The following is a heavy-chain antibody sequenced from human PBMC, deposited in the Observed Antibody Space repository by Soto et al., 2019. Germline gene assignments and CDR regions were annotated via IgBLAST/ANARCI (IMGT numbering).Heavy chain of an antibody. V-gene: IGHV4-30-4*01. CDR2: IYYSGIT. CDR3: ARGSYDSSGFDY. J-gene: IGHJ4*02. CDR1: GGSISSGDYY. Sequence: SETLSLTCTVSGGSISSGDYYWSWIRQPPGKGLEWIGYIYYSGITYYNPSLKSRVTISVDTSKNQFSLKLSSVTAADTAVYYCARGSYDSSGFDYWGQGTLVTVSS. D-gene: IGHD3-22*01.